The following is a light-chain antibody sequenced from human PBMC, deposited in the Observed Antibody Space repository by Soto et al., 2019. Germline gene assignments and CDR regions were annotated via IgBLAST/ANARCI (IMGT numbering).Light chain of an antibody. J-gene: IGKJ3*01. Sequence: EIVMTQSPATLSVSPGERATLSCRASQSVSSNLAWYQQKPGQAPRLLIYGASTRATGTPARFSGSGSGKEFTLTISSLQSEDFAVYYCQQYNNLPPITFGPGTKVDIK. V-gene: IGKV3-15*01. CDR2: GAS. CDR3: QQYNNLPPIT. CDR1: QSVSSN.